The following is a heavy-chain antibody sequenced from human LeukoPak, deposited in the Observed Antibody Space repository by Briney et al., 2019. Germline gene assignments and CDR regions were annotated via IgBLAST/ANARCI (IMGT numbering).Heavy chain of an antibody. D-gene: IGHD6-13*01. V-gene: IGHV4-4*07. CDR2: IYTSGST. CDR1: GGSISSYY. J-gene: IGHJ4*02. CDR3: ARDRSSWYDPLFDY. Sequence: PSETLSLTCTVSGGSISSYYWSWIRQPAGKGLDWIGRIYTSGSTNYNPSLKSRVTMSVDTSKNQFSLKLSSVTAADTAVYYCARDRSSWYDPLFDYWGQGTLVTVSS.